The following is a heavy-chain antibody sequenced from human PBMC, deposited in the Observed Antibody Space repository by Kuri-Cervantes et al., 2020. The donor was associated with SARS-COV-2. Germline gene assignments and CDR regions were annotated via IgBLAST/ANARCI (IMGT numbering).Heavy chain of an antibody. Sequence: GESLKISCAASGFTFSGYAMHWVRQAPGKGLEWVAVISDDGSNKYYADSVKGRFTISRDNSKNTLYLQMNSLRAEDTAVYYCARDLVAEDLRYYYGMDVWGQGTTVTVSS. V-gene: IGHV3-30*04. D-gene: IGHD3-9*01. CDR2: ISDDGSNK. J-gene: IGHJ6*02. CDR3: ARDLVAEDLRYYYGMDV. CDR1: GFTFSGYA.